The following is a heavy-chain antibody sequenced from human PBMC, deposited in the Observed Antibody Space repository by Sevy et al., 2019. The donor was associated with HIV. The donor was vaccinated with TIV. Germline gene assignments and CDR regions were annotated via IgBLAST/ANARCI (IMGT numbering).Heavy chain of an antibody. J-gene: IGHJ3*02. V-gene: IGHV3-7*01. D-gene: IGHD6-19*01. CDR3: ASSVNSGWSGAFDI. Sequence: GGSLRLSCAVSGFTFSNYRMSWVRQAPGKGLEWVANINEDRSEKYYVGSVKGRFTISRDNARNSLYLEMNNLRTEDTAVYYCASSVNSGWSGAFDIWGQGTMVTVSS. CDR2: INEDRSEK. CDR1: GFTFSNYR.